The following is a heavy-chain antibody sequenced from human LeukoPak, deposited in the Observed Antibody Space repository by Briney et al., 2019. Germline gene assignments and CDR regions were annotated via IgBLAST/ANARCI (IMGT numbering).Heavy chain of an antibody. V-gene: IGHV4-34*01. CDR3: ASPGGDYEDPCFDY. Sequence: SETLSLTCAVYIESFSGYRWNWIRQPPGKGLEWIGSIYYSGSTYYNPSLKSRVTISVDTSKNQFSLKLSSVTAADTAVYYCASPGGDYEDPCFDYWGQGTLVTVSS. D-gene: IGHD4-17*01. CDR1: IESFSGYR. J-gene: IGHJ4*02. CDR2: IYYSGST.